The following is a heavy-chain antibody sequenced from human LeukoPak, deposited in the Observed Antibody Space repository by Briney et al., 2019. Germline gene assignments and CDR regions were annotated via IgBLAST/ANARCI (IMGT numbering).Heavy chain of an antibody. V-gene: IGHV3-53*01. Sequence: GGSLRLSCKVSGFTVSSNYMSWVRQAPGKGLEWVSIIHSVGDTFYADSVKGRFTISRDNSNNMVYLQMNSLTVEDTAVYYCARQRTGLDYWGQGTLVTVSS. D-gene: IGHD1-1*01. CDR2: IHSVGDT. CDR1: GFTVSSNY. J-gene: IGHJ4*02. CDR3: ARQRTGLDY.